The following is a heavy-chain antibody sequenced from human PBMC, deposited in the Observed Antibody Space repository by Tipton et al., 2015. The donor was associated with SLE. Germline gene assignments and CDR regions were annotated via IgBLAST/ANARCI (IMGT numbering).Heavy chain of an antibody. CDR3: AKVAVAGTYGFDY. CDR2: IYSGGST. CDR1: GFTVSSNY. D-gene: IGHD6-19*01. J-gene: IGHJ4*02. V-gene: IGHV3-53*05. Sequence: SLRLSCAASGFTVSSNYMSWVRQAPGKGLEWVSVIYSGGSTYYADSVKGRFTISRDNSKNTLYLQMNSLRAEDTAVYYCAKVAVAGTYGFDYWGQGTLVTVSS.